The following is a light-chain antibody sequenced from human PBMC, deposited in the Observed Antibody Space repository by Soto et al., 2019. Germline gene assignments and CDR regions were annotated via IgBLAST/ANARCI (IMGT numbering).Light chain of an antibody. V-gene: IGLV3-21*04. CDR2: YDS. J-gene: IGLJ2*01. CDR1: NIGSKS. Sequence: SSELTQPPSVSVAAGKTARITCGGNNIGSKSVHWYQQKPGQAPVLVISYDSDRPSGIPERFSGSNSGNTATLTISRVEAGDEADYYCQVWDSSSDHVVFGGGTKVTVL. CDR3: QVWDSSSDHVV.